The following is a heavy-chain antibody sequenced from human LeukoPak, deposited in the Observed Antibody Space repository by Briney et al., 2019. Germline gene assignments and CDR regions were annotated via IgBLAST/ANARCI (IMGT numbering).Heavy chain of an antibody. CDR2: ISAYNGNT. Sequence: ASVKVSCKASGYTFTSYGISWVRQAPGQGLEWMGWISAYNGNTNYAQKVQGRVTMTTDTSTSTAYMELRSLRSDDTAVYYCARARGVAVAGSTYLPNYYYYYCMDVWGKGTTVTISS. CDR3: ARARGVAVAGSTYLPNYYYYYCMDV. J-gene: IGHJ6*03. D-gene: IGHD6-19*01. V-gene: IGHV1-18*01. CDR1: GYTFTSYG.